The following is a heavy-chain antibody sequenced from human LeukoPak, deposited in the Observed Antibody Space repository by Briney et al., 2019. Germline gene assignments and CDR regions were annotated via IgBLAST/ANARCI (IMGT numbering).Heavy chain of an antibody. V-gene: IGHV3-21*01. CDR1: GFTFSSYS. J-gene: IGHJ4*02. Sequence: GGSLRLSCAASGFTFSSYSMNWARQAPGKGLEWVSSISSSSSFIYYADSVKGRFTISRDNAKNSLYLQMNSLRAEDTAVYYCARVPFTGIAAAGDGGDDYWGQGTLVTVSS. CDR2: ISSSSSFI. D-gene: IGHD6-13*01. CDR3: ARVPFTGIAAAGDGGDDY.